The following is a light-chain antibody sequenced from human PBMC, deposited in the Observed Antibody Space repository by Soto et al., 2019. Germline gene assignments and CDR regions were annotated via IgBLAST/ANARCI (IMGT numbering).Light chain of an antibody. CDR2: DAS. CDR3: QQYYSFPT. CDR1: QTISGW. J-gene: IGKJ5*01. Sequence: DIQMTQSPSTLSASVGDTVTITCRASQTISGWLAWYQQRPGRAPNLLIYDASILESGVPSRFSGSRSGTEFTLTISSLQPDDFATYYCQQYYSFPTFGQGTRLEIK. V-gene: IGKV1-5*01.